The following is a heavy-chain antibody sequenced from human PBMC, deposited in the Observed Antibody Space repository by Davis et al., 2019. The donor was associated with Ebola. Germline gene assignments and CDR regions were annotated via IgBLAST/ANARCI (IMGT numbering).Heavy chain of an antibody. Sequence: SETLSLTCAVYGGSFSGYYWSWIRQPPGKGLEWIGEINHSGSTNYNPSLKSRVTISVDTSKNQFSLKLSSVTAADTAVYYCARARGYSSGWHRFDSWGQGTLVTVSS. D-gene: IGHD6-19*01. V-gene: IGHV4-34*01. CDR3: ARARGYSSGWHRFDS. CDR2: INHSGST. CDR1: GGSFSGYY. J-gene: IGHJ5*01.